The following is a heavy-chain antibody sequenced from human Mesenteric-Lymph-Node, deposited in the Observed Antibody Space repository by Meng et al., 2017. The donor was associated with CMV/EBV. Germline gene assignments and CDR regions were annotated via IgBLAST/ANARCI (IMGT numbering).Heavy chain of an antibody. CDR2: ISSSSSSI. CDR1: FNLRSYN. V-gene: IGHV3-21*01. Sequence: FNLRSYNMNWVRQAPGKGLEWVSSISSSSSSIYYADLVKGRFTISRDTASNSLYLQMNSLRDEDTAMYYCARGSVSYDSGAYYPTYWGQGTLVTVSS. D-gene: IGHD3-22*01. J-gene: IGHJ4*02. CDR3: ARGSVSYDSGAYYPTY.